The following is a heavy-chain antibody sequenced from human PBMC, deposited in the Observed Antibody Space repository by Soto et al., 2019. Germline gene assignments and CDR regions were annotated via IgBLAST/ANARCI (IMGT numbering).Heavy chain of an antibody. Sequence: GGSLRLSCAASGFTFSSYAMSWVRQAPGKGLEWVSAISGSGGSTYYADSVKGRFTISRDNSKNTLYLQMNSLRAEDTAVYSCPNHGPLRPVGAPLGIDYWGQGTLVTVSS. V-gene: IGHV3-23*01. CDR1: GFTFSSYA. D-gene: IGHD1-26*01. J-gene: IGHJ4*02. CDR2: ISGSGGST. CDR3: PNHGPLRPVGAPLGIDY.